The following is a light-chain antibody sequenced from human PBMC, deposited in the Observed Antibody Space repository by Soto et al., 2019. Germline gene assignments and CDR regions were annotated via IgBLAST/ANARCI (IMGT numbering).Light chain of an antibody. CDR1: QSVRSN. CDR3: QQYGSSAWT. CDR2: DAS. V-gene: IGKV3-20*01. Sequence: EIVLTQSPGTLSLSPGERATLSCRASQSVRSNLAWYQQKPGQSPRRLIYDASSRATGIPDRYGDSGSGTDFTLTISRLEPEDFAVYYCQQYGSSAWTFGQGTKVEIK. J-gene: IGKJ1*01.